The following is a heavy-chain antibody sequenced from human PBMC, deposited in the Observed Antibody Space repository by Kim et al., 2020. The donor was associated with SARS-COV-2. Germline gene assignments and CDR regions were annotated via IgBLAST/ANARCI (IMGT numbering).Heavy chain of an antibody. CDR3: ARDRRSFWSGYHLDAFDI. J-gene: IGHJ3*02. Sequence: KSRVTISVDTSKNQFSLKLSSVTAADTAVYYCARDRRSFWSGYHLDAFDIWGQGTMVTVSS. D-gene: IGHD3-3*01. V-gene: IGHV4-31*02.